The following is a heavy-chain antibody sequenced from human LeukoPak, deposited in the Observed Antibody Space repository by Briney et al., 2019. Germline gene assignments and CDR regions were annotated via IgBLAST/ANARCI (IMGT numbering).Heavy chain of an antibody. Sequence: ASVKVSCKASGYTFTSYDINWVRQATGQGLEWMGWMNPNSGNTGYAQKFQGRVTMTRNTSISTAYMELSSLRSEDTAVYYCARRRGLYYYYYGMDVWGQGTTVTVSS. CDR2: MNPNSGNT. D-gene: IGHD3-10*01. CDR1: GYTFTSYD. J-gene: IGHJ6*02. V-gene: IGHV1-8*01. CDR3: ARRRGLYYYYYGMDV.